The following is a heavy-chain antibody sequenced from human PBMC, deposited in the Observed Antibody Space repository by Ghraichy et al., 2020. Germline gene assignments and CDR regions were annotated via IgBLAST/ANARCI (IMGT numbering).Heavy chain of an antibody. J-gene: IGHJ4*02. CDR1: GFSLSTSGVG. CDR3: AHLRSTNYDFDY. D-gene: IGHD3-3*01. Sequence: SGPTLAKPTQTLTLTCTFSGFSLSTSGVGVGWIRQPPGEALEWLALIYWYGDKPYSPSLKNRLTITKDTSKNQVVLTMTNMDPVDTATYFCAHLRSTNYDFDYWGQGTLVTVSS. CDR2: IYWYGDK. V-gene: IGHV2-5*01.